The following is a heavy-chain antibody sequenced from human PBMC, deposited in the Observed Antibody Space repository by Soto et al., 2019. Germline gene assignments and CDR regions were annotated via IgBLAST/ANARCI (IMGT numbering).Heavy chain of an antibody. CDR2: IGRSSATI. V-gene: IGHV3-48*01. J-gene: IGHJ4*02. CDR3: ARDLTLVDY. CDR1: GFTFSSYS. Sequence: QLVESGGGLVQPGGSLRLSCAASGFTFSSYSMNWVRQAPGKGLEWVSYIGRSSATIYYADSVKGRFTISRDNAKNSLNLQMNSLRADDTAVYYCARDLTLVDYWGQGTLVTVSS.